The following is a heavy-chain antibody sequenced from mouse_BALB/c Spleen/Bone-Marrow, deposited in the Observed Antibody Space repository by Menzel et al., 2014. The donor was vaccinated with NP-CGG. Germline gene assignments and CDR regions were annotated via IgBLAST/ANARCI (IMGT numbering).Heavy chain of an antibody. D-gene: IGHD1-1*01. CDR2: INPYNGDT. CDR3: AREGGYYCGSSPYFDV. CDR1: GYSFTGYF. V-gene: IGHV1-20*02. J-gene: IGHJ1*01. Sequence: VQLKESGPELVKPGASVKISCKASGYSFTGYFMNWVMQSHGKSLEWIGRINPYNGDTFYNQKFKGKATLTVDKSSSTAHMELRSLASEDSAVYYCAREGGYYCGSSPYFDVWGAGTTVTVSS.